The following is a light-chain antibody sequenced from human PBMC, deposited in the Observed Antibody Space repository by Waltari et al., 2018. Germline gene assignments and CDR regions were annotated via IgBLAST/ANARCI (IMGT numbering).Light chain of an antibody. CDR2: GAL. V-gene: IGKV3-15*01. CDR1: QSVCYN. Sequence: ETLMTQSPPTLSVSPGTTATLSCRASQSVCYNLAGYQQRPGQPPRLLIYGALTMATGIPARFSGSGSGTELTLTISSLQSEDFGIYYCQQYNDWPHTFGPGTKVEIK. J-gene: IGKJ3*01. CDR3: QQYNDWPHT.